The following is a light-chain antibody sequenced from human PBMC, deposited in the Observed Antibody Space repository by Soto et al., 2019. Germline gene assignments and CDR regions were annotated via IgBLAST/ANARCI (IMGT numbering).Light chain of an antibody. CDR3: QQYGNPPWT. CDR2: DTS. CDR1: QSVGSSY. V-gene: IGKV3-20*01. J-gene: IGKJ2*01. Sequence: ETVLTQSPGTLSLSPGERATLSCRASQSVGSSYLAWYQQKPGQAPRLLIYDTSSRATGIPNRFSGSGSGTDFTLTLSRLEAEDFAVYHCQQYGNPPWTFGQGTKLEIK.